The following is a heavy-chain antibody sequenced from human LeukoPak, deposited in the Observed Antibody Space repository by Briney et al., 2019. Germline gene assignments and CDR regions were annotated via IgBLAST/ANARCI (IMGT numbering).Heavy chain of an antibody. D-gene: IGHD6-13*01. CDR3: AKVGSSNPLFDY. V-gene: IGHV3-23*01. CDR2: ISGSGGST. Sequence: GGSLRLSCAASGFTFSSYAMSWVRQAPGEGLEWVSAISGSGGSTYYADSVKGRFTISRDNSKNTLYLQMNSLRAEDTAVYYCAKVGSSNPLFDYWGQGTLVTVSS. CDR1: GFTFSSYA. J-gene: IGHJ4*02.